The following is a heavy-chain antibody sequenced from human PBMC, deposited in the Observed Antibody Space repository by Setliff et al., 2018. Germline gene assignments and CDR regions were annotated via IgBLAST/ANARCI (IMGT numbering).Heavy chain of an antibody. Sequence: ASVKVSCKASGYTFSRYGISWVRQAPGQGLEWMGWISAYNGNTNYAQKLQGRVTMTTDTSTSTAYMELRSLRSDDTAVYYCARDRPYSGYDSPDAFDIWGQGTMVTVSS. V-gene: IGHV1-18*01. J-gene: IGHJ3*02. CDR1: GYTFSRYG. CDR3: ARDRPYSGYDSPDAFDI. D-gene: IGHD5-12*01. CDR2: ISAYNGNT.